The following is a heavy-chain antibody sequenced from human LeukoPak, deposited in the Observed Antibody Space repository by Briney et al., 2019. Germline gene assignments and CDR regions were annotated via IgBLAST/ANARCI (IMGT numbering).Heavy chain of an antibody. CDR2: IYSGGST. CDR1: GFTVSSNY. D-gene: IGHD1-7*01. Sequence: GGSLRLSCAASGFTVSSNYMSWVRQAPGKGLDWVSVIYSGGSTYYADSVKGRFTISRDNSKNTLYLQMNSLRAEDTAVYYCARDPTTKYGMDVWGQGTTVTVSS. CDR3: ARDPTTKYGMDV. J-gene: IGHJ6*02. V-gene: IGHV3-66*02.